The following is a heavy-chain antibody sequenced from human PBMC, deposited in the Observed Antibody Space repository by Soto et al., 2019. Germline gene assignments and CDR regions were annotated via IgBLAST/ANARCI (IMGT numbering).Heavy chain of an antibody. CDR3: AKNDDYFDY. J-gene: IGHJ4*02. CDR1: GFTFSSYG. Sequence: PGGSLRLSCVASGFTFSSYGMHWVRQAAGKGLEWVAVTAYDESEKYYADSVKGRFTISRDNSRNMLFLQMKSLRPEDTAVYYCAKNDDYFDYWGKGTLVTVS. CDR2: TAYDESEK. V-gene: IGHV3-30*18.